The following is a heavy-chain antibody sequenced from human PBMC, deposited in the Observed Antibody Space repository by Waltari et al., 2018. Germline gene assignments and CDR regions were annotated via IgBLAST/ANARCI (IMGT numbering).Heavy chain of an antibody. Sequence: EVQLLESGGGLVQPGGSLRLSCAASGFTFSSYAMSWVRQAPGQGLGWVSAISGSGGSTNYADSVKCRFTISRDNSKNTLYLQMNSLRAEDTAVYYCAKTKNPLQGSGWLGKYYFDYWGQGTLVTVSS. CDR1: GFTFSSYA. V-gene: IGHV3-23*01. J-gene: IGHJ4*02. D-gene: IGHD6-19*01. CDR2: ISGSGGST. CDR3: AKTKNPLQGSGWLGKYYFDY.